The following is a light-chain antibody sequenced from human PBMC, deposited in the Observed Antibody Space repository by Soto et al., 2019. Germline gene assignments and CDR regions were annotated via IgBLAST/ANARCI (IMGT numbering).Light chain of an antibody. CDR3: ATWDDSLNAL. CDR1: SSNIGSNA. CDR2: SNN. J-gene: IGLJ2*01. Sequence: QSVLTQPPSASGTPGQRVTISCSGRSSNIGSNAVNWYQQLPGTAPKLLIYSNNQRPSGVPDRFSGSKSGTSASLAISGLQSEDEADYCCATWDDSLNALFGGGTQLTVL. V-gene: IGLV1-44*01.